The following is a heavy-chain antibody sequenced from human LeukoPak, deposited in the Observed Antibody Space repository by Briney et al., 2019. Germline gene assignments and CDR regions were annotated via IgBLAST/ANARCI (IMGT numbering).Heavy chain of an antibody. CDR3: ARDPAHVWGTHRYHYFDY. CDR1: GFTFDDYA. Sequence: GGSLRLSCAASGFTFDDYAMHWVRQAPGKGLEWVSGISWNSGSIGYADSVRGRFTISRDNAKNSLYLQMNSLRAEDTAVYYCARDPAHVWGTHRYHYFDYWGQGTLVTVSS. D-gene: IGHD3-16*02. J-gene: IGHJ4*02. V-gene: IGHV3-9*01. CDR2: ISWNSGSI.